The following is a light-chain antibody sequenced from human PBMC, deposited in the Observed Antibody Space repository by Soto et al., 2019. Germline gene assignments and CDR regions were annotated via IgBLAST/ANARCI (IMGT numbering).Light chain of an antibody. CDR1: QTVNNNY. CDR3: QQYGGSPLT. Sequence: EIVLTQSPGTLSLSPGERATLSCRASQTVNNNYLAWYQRKPGQSPRLLMYGASSRATDIPVRFSGSGSGTDFTLTITSLETEDFAVYYCQQYGGSPLTFGPGTQVDLK. V-gene: IGKV3-20*01. CDR2: GAS. J-gene: IGKJ3*01.